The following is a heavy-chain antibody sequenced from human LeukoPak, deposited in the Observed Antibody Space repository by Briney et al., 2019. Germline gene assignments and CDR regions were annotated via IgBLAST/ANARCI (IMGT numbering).Heavy chain of an antibody. Sequence: GGSLRLSCAASGFTFSSYSMNWVRQAPGKGLEWVSSISSSSSYIYYADSVKGRFTISRDNAKNSLYLQMNSLRAEDTAVYYCAIDGGDSGSYHYYYYYMDVWGKGTTVTVSS. CDR1: GFTFSSYS. J-gene: IGHJ6*03. CDR2: ISSSSSYI. D-gene: IGHD3-10*01. CDR3: AIDGGDSGSYHYYYYYMDV. V-gene: IGHV3-21*01.